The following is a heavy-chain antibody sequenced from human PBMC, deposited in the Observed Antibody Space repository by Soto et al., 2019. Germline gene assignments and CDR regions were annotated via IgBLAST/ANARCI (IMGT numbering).Heavy chain of an antibody. V-gene: IGHV5-51*01. CDR2: IYPGDSDT. CDR1: GYSFTSYW. Sequence: RASVKVSCKGSGYSFTSYWIGWVRQMPGKGLEWMGIIYPGDSDTRYSPSFQGQVTISADKSISTAYLQWSSLKASDTAMYYCARAMTTVTTEHYYYYGMDVWGQGTTVTVSS. CDR3: ARAMTTVTTEHYYYYGMDV. J-gene: IGHJ6*02. D-gene: IGHD4-17*01.